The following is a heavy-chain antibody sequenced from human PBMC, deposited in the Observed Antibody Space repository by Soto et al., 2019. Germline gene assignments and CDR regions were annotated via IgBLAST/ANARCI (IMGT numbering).Heavy chain of an antibody. CDR1: GYTFTSYG. D-gene: IGHD4-17*01. J-gene: IGHJ6*02. V-gene: IGHV1-18*04. CDR2: ISAYNGNT. CDR3: ARDIVGAMTTVTTRGMDV. Sequence: ASVKVSCKASGYTFTSYGISWVRQAPGQGLEWMGWISAYNGNTNYAQKLQGRVTMTTDTSTSTAYMELRSLRSDDTAVYYCARDIVGAMTTVTTRGMDVWGQGTTVTVSS.